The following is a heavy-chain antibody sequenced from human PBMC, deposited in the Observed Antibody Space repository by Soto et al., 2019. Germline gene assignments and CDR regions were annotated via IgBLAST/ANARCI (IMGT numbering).Heavy chain of an antibody. D-gene: IGHD3-10*01. CDR1: GFSLITIGVG. Sequence: ESGPTLVNPTQTLTLTCTFSGFSLITIGVGVGWIRQPPGKALEWLALIYWNDDKRYSPSLKSRLTITKDTSKNQVVLTMTNMDPVDTATYYCAHSPTGWFGELLSNWFDPWGQGTLVTVSS. CDR2: IYWNDDK. V-gene: IGHV2-5*01. J-gene: IGHJ5*02. CDR3: AHSPTGWFGELLSNWFDP.